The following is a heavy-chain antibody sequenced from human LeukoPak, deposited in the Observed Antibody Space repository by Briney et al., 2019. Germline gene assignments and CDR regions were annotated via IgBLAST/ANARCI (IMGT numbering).Heavy chain of an antibody. D-gene: IGHD6-19*01. Sequence: GGSLRLSCAASGFTFSSSWMTWVRQAPGKGLEWVAHIKEVGTEEYYVDSVKGRFTISRDNAKNSLYLQMNSLRAEDTAAYYCARWNGGWEFDYWGQGTLVSVSS. J-gene: IGHJ4*02. CDR2: IKEVGTEE. CDR1: GFTFSSSW. V-gene: IGHV3-7*05. CDR3: ARWNGGWEFDY.